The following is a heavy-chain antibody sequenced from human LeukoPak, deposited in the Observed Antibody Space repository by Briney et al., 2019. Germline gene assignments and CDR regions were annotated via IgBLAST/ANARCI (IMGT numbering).Heavy chain of an antibody. CDR1: GGTINSYY. CDR2: IYCSGRT. Sequence: SETLSLTCTVSGGTINSYYWSWIRQPPGKGLEWIGYIYCSGRTNYNPSLKSRVTISVDTSKNHFSLKLTSVTAADTAVYYCARDLGSIAAAEGSNWFDPWGQGTLVTVSS. V-gene: IGHV4-59*01. J-gene: IGHJ5*02. CDR3: ARDLGSIAAAEGSNWFDP. D-gene: IGHD6-13*01.